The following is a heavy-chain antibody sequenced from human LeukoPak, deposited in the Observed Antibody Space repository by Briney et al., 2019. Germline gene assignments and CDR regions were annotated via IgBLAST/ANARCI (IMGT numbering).Heavy chain of an antibody. CDR2: INPSGGST. CDR3: ARGESNIVVAVAATLFDY. V-gene: IGHV1-46*01. D-gene: IGHD2-15*01. CDR1: GYTFTSYY. J-gene: IGHJ4*02. Sequence: ASVKVSCKASGYTFTSYYMHWVRQAPGQGLEWMGIINPSGGSTSYAQKFQGRVTMTRDTSTSTVYMELSSLRSEDTAVYYCARGESNIVVAVAATLFDYWGQGTLVTVSS.